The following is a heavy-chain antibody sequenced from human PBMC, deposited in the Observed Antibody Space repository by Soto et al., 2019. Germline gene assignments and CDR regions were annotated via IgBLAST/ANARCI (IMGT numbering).Heavy chain of an antibody. J-gene: IGHJ6*02. V-gene: IGHV3-7*03. D-gene: IGHD3-10*01. CDR2: IKEDGREK. Sequence: EMQLVESGGGLVQPGGSLRLSCVASGFRLSNHFMNWVRQAPGKGLEWVATIKEDGREKYYVESVEGRFTISRDNAKNSLYLAVSNVRDGDTAVYYCARPRFRGMDVWGQGTTVTVSS. CDR1: GFRLSNHF. CDR3: ARPRFRGMDV.